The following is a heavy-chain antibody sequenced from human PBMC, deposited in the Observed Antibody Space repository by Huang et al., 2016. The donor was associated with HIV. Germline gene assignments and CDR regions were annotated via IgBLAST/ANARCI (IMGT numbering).Heavy chain of an antibody. CDR1: GGSFSGYY. V-gene: IGHV4-34*01. Sequence: QVQLQQWGAGLLKPSETLSLTCAVFGGSFSGYYWSWIRQPPGKGPEWIGMINHRGTINYNPSLKCRVTISVDTSKNQFALKLTSVTAADTAVYYCARRYYYDSSGYLHTDYWGQGTLVTVS. CDR2: INHRGTI. J-gene: IGHJ4*02. D-gene: IGHD3-22*01. CDR3: ARRYYYDSSGYLHTDY.